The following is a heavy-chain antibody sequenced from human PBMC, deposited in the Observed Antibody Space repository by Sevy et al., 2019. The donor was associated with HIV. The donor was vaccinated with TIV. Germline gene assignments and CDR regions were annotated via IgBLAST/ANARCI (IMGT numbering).Heavy chain of an antibody. CDR2: IKSNTDGATT. J-gene: IGHJ4*02. D-gene: IGHD2-21*01. V-gene: IGHV3-15*01. CDR3: TIFPVHFV. CDR1: GFTFTNVW. Sequence: GGSLRLSCAASGFTFTNVWMSWVRQAPGKGLEWVGRIKSNTDGATTDYAAPVKGRFTISRDDSKNTLYLQMNSLKTDDTAVYYCTIFPVHFVWGQRTLVTVSS.